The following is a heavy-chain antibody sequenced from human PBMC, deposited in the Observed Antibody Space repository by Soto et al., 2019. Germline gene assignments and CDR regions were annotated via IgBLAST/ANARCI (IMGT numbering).Heavy chain of an antibody. CDR3: ATSPHYDILTGYYNVGAFDI. Sequence: EVQLLESGGGLVQPGGSLRLSCAASGFTFSSYAMSWVRQAPGKGLEWVSAISGSGGSTYYADSVKGRFTISRDNSKNTLYRQMNSLRAEDTAVYYCATSPHYDILTGYYNVGAFDIWGQGTMVTVSS. CDR2: ISGSGGST. D-gene: IGHD3-9*01. V-gene: IGHV3-23*01. CDR1: GFTFSSYA. J-gene: IGHJ3*02.